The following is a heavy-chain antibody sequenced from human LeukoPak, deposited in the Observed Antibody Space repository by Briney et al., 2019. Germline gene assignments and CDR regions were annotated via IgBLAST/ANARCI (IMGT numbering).Heavy chain of an antibody. CDR2: LFYGGST. CDR3: ASGYSYTRFFDY. CDR1: TFSTYW. V-gene: IGHV4-39*02. Sequence: TFSTYWMSWVRQAPGKGLEWIGSLFYGGSTYYNPSLKSRVTISVDTSKNHFSLNLSSVTAADTAVYYCASGYSYTRFFDYWGQGPLVTVSS. D-gene: IGHD3-22*01. J-gene: IGHJ4*02.